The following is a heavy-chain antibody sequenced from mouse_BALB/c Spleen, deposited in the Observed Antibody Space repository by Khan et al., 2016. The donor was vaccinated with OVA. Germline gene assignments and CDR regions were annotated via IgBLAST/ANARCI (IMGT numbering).Heavy chain of an antibody. CDR3: ARSLVDYHAMDY. D-gene: IGHD2-2*01. CDR1: GFTFSTYA. J-gene: IGHJ4*01. CDR2: ISTGGRYT. V-gene: IGHV5-9-3*01. Sequence: EVELVESGGGLVKPGGSLKLSCSASGFTFSTYAMSWVRQTPEKRLECVATISTGGRYTFYPDSVKGRFTISRDNAKNTLYLQMSSLRSENTAMYYCARSLVDYHAMDYWGQGTSVTVSS.